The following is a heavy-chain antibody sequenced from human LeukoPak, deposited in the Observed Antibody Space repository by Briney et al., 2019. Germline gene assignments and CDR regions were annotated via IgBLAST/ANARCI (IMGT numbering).Heavy chain of an antibody. D-gene: IGHD6-13*01. CDR1: GFTFSSHW. J-gene: IGHJ4*02. Sequence: GGSLRLSCAVSGFTFSSHWMHWVRQAQGKGLVWVSRINSDGSDTKYADSVKGRFTISRDNAKNTLYLQMNSLRAEDTAVYYCARVGRITAASDIDYWGQGILVTVSS. CDR2: INSDGSDT. V-gene: IGHV3-74*03. CDR3: ARVGRITAASDIDY.